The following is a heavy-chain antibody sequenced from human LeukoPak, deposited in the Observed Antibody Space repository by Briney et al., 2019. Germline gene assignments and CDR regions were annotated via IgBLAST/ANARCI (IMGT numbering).Heavy chain of an antibody. CDR1: GGSISSGGYS. CDR3: ARASYYYDSSFDY. J-gene: IGHJ4*02. CDR2: IYHSGST. V-gene: IGHV4-30-2*01. D-gene: IGHD3-22*01. Sequence: SETLSLTCAVSGGSISSGGYSWSWIRQPPGKGLEWIGYIYHSGSTYYNPSLKSRVTISVDTSKNQFSLKLSSVTAADTAVYYCARASYYYDSSFDYWGQGTLVTVSS.